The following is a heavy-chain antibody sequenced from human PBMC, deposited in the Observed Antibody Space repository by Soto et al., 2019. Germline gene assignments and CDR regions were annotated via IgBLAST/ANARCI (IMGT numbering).Heavy chain of an antibody. CDR1: GYTFTSYG. Sequence: ASVKVSCKASGYTFTSYGMSWVRQAPGQGLEWMGWISAYNGNTNYAQKLQGRVTMTTDTSTSTAYMELRSLRSDDTAVYYCARDRGKRVTIFGVVPPYYGMDVWGQGTTVTVSS. V-gene: IGHV1-18*01. CDR3: ARDRGKRVTIFGVVPPYYGMDV. CDR2: ISAYNGNT. J-gene: IGHJ6*02. D-gene: IGHD3-3*01.